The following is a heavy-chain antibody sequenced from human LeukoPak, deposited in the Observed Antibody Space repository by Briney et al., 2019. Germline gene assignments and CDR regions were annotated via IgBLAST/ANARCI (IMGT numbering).Heavy chain of an antibody. J-gene: IGHJ5*02. Sequence: PGGSLRLSCAASGFTFSNYGMHWVRQAPGKGLEWVAVISYDGGNKYYADSVKGRFTISRDISKNTLYLQMNNLRAEDTAVYYCARDKSNCFDPWGQGTLVTVSS. V-gene: IGHV3-30*03. CDR3: ARDKSNCFDP. CDR2: ISYDGGNK. CDR1: GFTFSNYG.